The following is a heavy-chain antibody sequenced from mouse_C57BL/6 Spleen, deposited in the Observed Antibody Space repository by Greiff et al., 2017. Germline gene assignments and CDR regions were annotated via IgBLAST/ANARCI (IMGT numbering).Heavy chain of an antibody. D-gene: IGHD1-1*01. CDR3: TASTTVVATRDYFDD. CDR1: GFNIKDYY. V-gene: IGHV14-1*01. CDR2: IDPEDGDT. J-gene: IGHJ2*01. Sequence: EVQLQQSGAELVRPGASVKLSCTASGFNIKDYYMHWVKQRPEQGLEWIGRIDPEDGDTEYAPKFQGKATMTADTSSNTAYLQLSSLTSEDTAVYYGTASTTVVATRDYFDDWGKGTTLTVSS.